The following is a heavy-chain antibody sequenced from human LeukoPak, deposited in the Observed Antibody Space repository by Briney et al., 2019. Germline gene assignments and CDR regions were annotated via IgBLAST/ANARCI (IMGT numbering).Heavy chain of an antibody. J-gene: IGHJ5*02. D-gene: IGHD3-3*01. Sequence: ASVKVSCKASGGTFSSYTISWVRQAPGQGLEWIGRIIPILGIANYAQKFQGRVTITADKSTSTAYMELSSLRSEDTAVYYCATSRTIFGVVRSFDPSCQGTLVTVSS. V-gene: IGHV1-69*02. CDR2: IIPILGIA. CDR3: ATSRTIFGVVRSFDP. CDR1: GGTFSSYT.